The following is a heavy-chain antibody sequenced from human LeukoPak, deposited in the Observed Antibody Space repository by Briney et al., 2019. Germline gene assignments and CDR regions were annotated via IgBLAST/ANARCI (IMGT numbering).Heavy chain of an antibody. J-gene: IGHJ5*02. CDR2: INPNSGGT. CDR3: ARDRPYSSSWYSWFDP. D-gene: IGHD6-13*01. CDR1: GYTFTSYA. V-gene: IGHV1-2*02. Sequence: ASVKVSCKASGYTFTSYAMNWVRQAPGQGLEWMGWINPNSGGTNYAQKFQGRVTMTRDTSISTAYMELSRLRSDDTAVYYCARDRPYSSSWYSWFDPWGQGTLVTVSS.